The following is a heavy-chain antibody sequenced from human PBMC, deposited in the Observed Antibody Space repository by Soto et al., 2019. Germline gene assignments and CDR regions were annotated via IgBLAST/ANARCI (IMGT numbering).Heavy chain of an antibody. J-gene: IGHJ4*02. CDR1: GYTFTGYY. CDR2: ISPNTGGT. Sequence: ASVKVSCKACGYTFTGYYIHWVRQAPGQGLEWMGWISPNTGGTNFPQKFQGRVTLTRDTSINTAYLELRRLTSDDTAVYFCARGPGYGLDYWGQGTLVTVSS. V-gene: IGHV1-2*02. D-gene: IGHD5-18*01. CDR3: ARGPGYGLDY.